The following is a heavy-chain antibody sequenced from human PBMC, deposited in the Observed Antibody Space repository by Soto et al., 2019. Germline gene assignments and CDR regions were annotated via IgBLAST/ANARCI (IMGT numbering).Heavy chain of an antibody. J-gene: IGHJ5*02. CDR1: GGTVASSHW. Sequence: LTCGVSGGTVASSHWWSWVRQSPGRGLEWIGNVYHTGDTNFNPSLQSRVTFSVDKSNNQFSLRLTSVTAADTAVYFCAREIVTAGGNNYFDPWGPGTLVTVSS. CDR3: AREIVTAGGNNYFDP. V-gene: IGHV4-4*01. D-gene: IGHD2-21*02. CDR2: VYHTGDT.